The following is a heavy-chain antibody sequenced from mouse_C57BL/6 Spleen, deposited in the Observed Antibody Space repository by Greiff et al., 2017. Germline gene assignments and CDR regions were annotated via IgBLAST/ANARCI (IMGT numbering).Heavy chain of an antibody. D-gene: IGHD2-1*01. Sequence: VQLQQPGTELVKPGASVKLSCKASGYSFTDYNMNWVKQSNGKSLEWIGVINPNYGTTSYNQKFKGKATLTVEQSSSTAYMKLNSLTTEDSAVYYCATCCYGNSSAWFAYWGQGTLVTVSA. J-gene: IGHJ3*01. CDR2: INPNYGTT. V-gene: IGHV1-39*01. CDR1: GYSFTDYN. CDR3: ATCCYGNSSAWFAY.